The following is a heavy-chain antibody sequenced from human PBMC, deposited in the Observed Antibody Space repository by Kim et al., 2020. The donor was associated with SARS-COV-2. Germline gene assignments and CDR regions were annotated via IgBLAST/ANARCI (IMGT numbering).Heavy chain of an antibody. Sequence: GGSLRLSCAASGFTFSSYGMHWVRQAPGKGLEWVAVISYDGSNKYYADSVKGRFTISRDNSKNTLYLQMNSLRAEDTAVYYCAKGVEQWLYVFDYWGQGTLVTVSS. CDR3: AKGVEQWLYVFDY. CDR1: GFTFSSYG. D-gene: IGHD6-19*01. CDR2: ISYDGSNK. V-gene: IGHV3-30*18. J-gene: IGHJ4*02.